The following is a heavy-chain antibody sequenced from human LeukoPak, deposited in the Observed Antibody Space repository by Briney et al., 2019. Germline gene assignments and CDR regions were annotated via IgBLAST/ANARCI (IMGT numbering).Heavy chain of an antibody. D-gene: IGHD1-14*01. Sequence: SETLSLTCTVSGDSISSRSYYWGWIRQPPGKGLEWIGSIYYSGSTYYNPSLKSRVTISVNTSKNQFSLKLSSVTAADTAVYYCARLGQPKRYAFDIWGQGTMVTVSS. V-gene: IGHV4-39*01. CDR1: GDSISSRSYY. CDR3: ARLGQPKRYAFDI. J-gene: IGHJ3*02. CDR2: IYYSGST.